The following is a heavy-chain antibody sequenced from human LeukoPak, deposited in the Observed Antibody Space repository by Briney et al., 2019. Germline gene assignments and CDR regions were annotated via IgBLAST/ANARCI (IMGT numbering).Heavy chain of an antibody. CDR1: GYTFTGFC. V-gene: IGHV1-2*02. D-gene: IGHD3-10*01. Sequence: GASVKVSCKASGYTFTGFCIHWVRQAPGQGLEWMGWLNPNSGGTNYAQNFQGRVTMTRDTSTSTGYMELSRLRSDDTAVYYCARDLDNYSGSGSYYNGDPLFQHWGQGTLVTVSS. CDR2: LNPNSGGT. CDR3: ARDLDNYSGSGSYYNGDPLFQH. J-gene: IGHJ1*01.